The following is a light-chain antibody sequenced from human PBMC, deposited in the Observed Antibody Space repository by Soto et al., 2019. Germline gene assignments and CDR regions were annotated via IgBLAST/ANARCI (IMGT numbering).Light chain of an antibody. CDR3: QQYNNWPPWT. J-gene: IGKJ1*01. V-gene: IGKV3-20*01. Sequence: EIVLTQSPGTLSLSTGEGATLSCRTIQSVSSSYSAWYQQKPGQAPRLLIYGASSRATGIPNRFSGSGSGTEFTLTISSLQSEDFAVYYCQQYNNWPPWTFGQGTKVDIK. CDR2: GAS. CDR1: QSVSSSY.